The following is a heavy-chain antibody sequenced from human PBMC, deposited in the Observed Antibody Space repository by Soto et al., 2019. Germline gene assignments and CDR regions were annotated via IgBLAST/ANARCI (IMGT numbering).Heavy chain of an antibody. CDR1: GGSISSYY. V-gene: IGHV4-59*01. D-gene: IGHD3-22*01. J-gene: IGHJ4*02. CDR2: IYYSGSA. CDR3: ARGQPLYYDSSGYFDY. Sequence: SETLSLTCTVSGGSISSYYWSWIRQPPGKGLEWIGYIYYSGSANYNPSLKSRVTISVDTSKNQFSLKPSSVTAADTAVYYCARGQPLYYDSSGYFDYWGQGTLVTVSS.